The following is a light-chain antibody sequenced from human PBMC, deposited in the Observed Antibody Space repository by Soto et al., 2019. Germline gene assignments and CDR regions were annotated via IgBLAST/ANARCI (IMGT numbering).Light chain of an antibody. V-gene: IGKV1-12*01. Sequence: DFPMAQSPSSVSSSVGDRVTITCRASQGISSSLAWYQQRPEEAPKLLIYAASNLKNEVPSRVGGSGSGTDFTRTISSLQPEDFATYDCQQDKNFPWTFGQGTRVEIK. CDR1: QGISSS. CDR3: QQDKNFPWT. CDR2: AAS. J-gene: IGKJ1*01.